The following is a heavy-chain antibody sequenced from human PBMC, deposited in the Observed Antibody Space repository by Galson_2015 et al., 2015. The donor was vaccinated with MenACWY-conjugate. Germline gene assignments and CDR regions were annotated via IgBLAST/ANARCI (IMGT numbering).Heavy chain of an antibody. CDR1: GFSLRTSGVG. Sequence: PALVRPTRTLTLACTFSGFSLRTSGVGVGWIRQPPGKALERLILIYWDDDKRYSPSLKSRLTLTKDNSKNQVVLTMTNMDPADTATYYCAHRKLGMASFDSWGPGTLVTVSS. V-gene: IGHV2-5*02. J-gene: IGHJ4*02. CDR2: IYWDDDK. CDR3: AHRKLGMASFDS. D-gene: IGHD5-24*01.